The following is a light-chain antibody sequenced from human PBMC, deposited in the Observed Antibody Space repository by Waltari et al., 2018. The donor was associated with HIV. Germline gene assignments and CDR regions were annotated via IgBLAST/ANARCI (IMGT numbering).Light chain of an antibody. CDR2: EVS. J-gene: IGLJ1*01. CDR3: CSYAGSTTHV. Sequence: QSALTQPASVSGSPGQSITISCTGPSSDVGGYKVVSWYQKHPGKAPKLMIYEVSKRPSGVSNRFSGSKSGNTASLTISGLQAEDEADYYCCSYAGSTTHVFGTGTKVTVL. V-gene: IGLV2-23*02. CDR1: SSDVGGYKV.